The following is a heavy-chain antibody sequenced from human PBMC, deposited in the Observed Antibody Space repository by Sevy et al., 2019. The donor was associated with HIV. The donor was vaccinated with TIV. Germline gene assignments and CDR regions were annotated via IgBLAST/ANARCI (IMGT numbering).Heavy chain of an antibody. CDR2: IYHSGTT. V-gene: IGHV4-38-2*01. CDR3: ARARRPETNYFCMDV. CDR1: GFSIRNNFY. Sequence: SETLSLTCDVSGFSIRNNFYWGWIRQPPGKGLEWIGSIYHSGTTYSPSLNSRVTISVDMSNNQFALRLTSVTAADTAVYYCARARRPETNYFCMDVWGKGTTVTVSS. J-gene: IGHJ6*03. D-gene: IGHD3-16*01.